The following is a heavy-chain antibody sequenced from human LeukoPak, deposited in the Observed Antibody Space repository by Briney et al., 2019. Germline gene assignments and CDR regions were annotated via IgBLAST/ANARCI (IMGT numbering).Heavy chain of an antibody. Sequence: SQTLFLTCTVSGGSISSGGYYWSWIRQHPGKGLEWIGYIYYSGSTYYNPSLKSRVTISVDTSKNQFSLKLSSVTAADTAVYYCARVRVTTLWFDPWGQGTLVTVSS. D-gene: IGHD4-17*01. CDR1: GGSISSGGYY. V-gene: IGHV4-31*03. CDR2: IYYSGST. J-gene: IGHJ5*02. CDR3: ARVRVTTLWFDP.